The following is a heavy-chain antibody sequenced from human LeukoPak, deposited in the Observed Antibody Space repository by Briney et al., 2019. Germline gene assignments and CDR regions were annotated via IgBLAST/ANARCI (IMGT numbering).Heavy chain of an antibody. Sequence: PGGSLRLSCAAFGFTVRSDDMNWVRQAPGKGLGWVSILDSDGSPSYADSVKGRFTISRDNSKNTLDLQMNSLRAEDTAVYYCARAAAGRAYYHYGMDVWGQGTTVTVSS. D-gene: IGHD6-13*01. CDR1: GFTVRSDD. V-gene: IGHV3-53*01. CDR3: ARAAAGRAYYHYGMDV. CDR2: LDSDGSP. J-gene: IGHJ6*02.